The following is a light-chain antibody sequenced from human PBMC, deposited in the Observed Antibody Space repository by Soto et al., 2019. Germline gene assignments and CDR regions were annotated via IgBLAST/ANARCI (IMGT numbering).Light chain of an antibody. CDR2: EGS. J-gene: IGLJ2*01. CDR3: CSYAGTSTPVV. V-gene: IGLV2-23*01. Sequence: QSALTQPRSVSGSPGQSVTISCTGTGNDVGSYNLVSWYQQHPGKAPKLMIYEGSKRPSGVSNRFSGSKSGNTASLTISGLQAEDEADYYCCSYAGTSTPVVLGGGTKLTVL. CDR1: GNDVGSYNL.